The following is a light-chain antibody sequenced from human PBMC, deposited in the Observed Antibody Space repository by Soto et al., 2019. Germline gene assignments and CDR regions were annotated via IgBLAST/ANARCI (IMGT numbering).Light chain of an antibody. CDR3: QQYDGLPCT. Sequence: DIQMTQSPSSLSASVGDRVTITCQASQNIRTYLNWYQQKPGQAPKLLIDDASNLEIGVPSRFSGSGSGTEFTFTISSLQPDDIATYYCQQYDGLPCTFGPGTKVDIK. CDR2: DAS. CDR1: QNIRTY. J-gene: IGKJ3*01. V-gene: IGKV1-33*01.